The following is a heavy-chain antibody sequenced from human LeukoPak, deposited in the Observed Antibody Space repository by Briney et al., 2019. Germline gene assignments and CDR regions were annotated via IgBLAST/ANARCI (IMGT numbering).Heavy chain of an antibody. V-gene: IGHV4-59*01. CDR1: GVSLSIFY. CDR2: IYYSGST. Sequence: PSQTLSLTCTVSGVSLSIFYWRCTPHPPGKGLEWSGYIYYSGSTNYNPPLTSRVTISLDPSKNQLSLKLGSATAADPAVYYCARWVAAAGPTGYWFDRGGEGTLVTVSS. D-gene: IGHD6-13*01. J-gene: IGHJ5*02. CDR3: ARWVAAAGPTGYWFDR.